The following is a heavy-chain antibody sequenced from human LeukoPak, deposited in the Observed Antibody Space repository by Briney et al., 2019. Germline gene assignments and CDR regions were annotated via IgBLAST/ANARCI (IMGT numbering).Heavy chain of an antibody. D-gene: IGHD6-13*01. V-gene: IGHV3-7*05. J-gene: IGHJ4*02. CDR3: VRWSGSWYY. CDR2: IKQDGSEQ. Sequence: EGSLRLSCAASGFTFSNYWMSWVREAPGKGLEWVADIKQDGSEQYYVDSVKGRFTISRDNSKNSLYLQMNSLRAEDTAVYYCVRWSGSWYYWGQGTLVTVSS. CDR1: GFTFSNYW.